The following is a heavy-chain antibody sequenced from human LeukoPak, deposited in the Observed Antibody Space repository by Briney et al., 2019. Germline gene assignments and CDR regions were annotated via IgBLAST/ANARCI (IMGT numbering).Heavy chain of an antibody. CDR2: IYYSGNT. D-gene: IGHD3-22*01. Sequence: SETLSLTCSVSGGSISSYYWMWIRQPPGKLLEWSGYIYYSGNTDYNPSLKSRVAISVDASKSHFSLKLSSVTAADTAVYYCASARDFDSSGYSYFDSWGQGTLVIVSS. CDR1: GGSISSYY. CDR3: ASARDFDSSGYSYFDS. V-gene: IGHV4-59*01. J-gene: IGHJ4*02.